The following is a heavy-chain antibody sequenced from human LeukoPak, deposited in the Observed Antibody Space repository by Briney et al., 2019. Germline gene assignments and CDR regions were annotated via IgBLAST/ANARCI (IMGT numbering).Heavy chain of an antibody. J-gene: IGHJ4*02. V-gene: IGHV1-2*04. D-gene: IGHD7-27*01. CDR3: ARDDELGIPQGRLFDY. Sequence: ASVKVSCKASGYTFTGYYMHWVRQAPGQGLEWMGWINPNSGGTNYAQKFQGWVTMTRDTSISTAYMELSRLRSDDTAVYYCARDDELGIPQGRLFDYWGQGTLVTVSS. CDR1: GYTFTGYY. CDR2: INPNSGGT.